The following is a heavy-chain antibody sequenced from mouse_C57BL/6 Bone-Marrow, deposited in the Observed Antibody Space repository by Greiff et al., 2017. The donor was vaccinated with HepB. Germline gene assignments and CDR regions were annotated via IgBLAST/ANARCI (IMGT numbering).Heavy chain of an antibody. CDR2: ISDGGSYT. J-gene: IGHJ2*01. CDR1: GFTFSSYA. D-gene: IGHD1-1*01. CDR3: ASGGHYYGSSSYYFDY. Sequence: EVQLQESGGGLVKPGGSLKLSCAASGFTFSSYAMSWVRQTPEKRLEWVATISDGGSYTYYPDNVKGRFTISRDNAKNNLYLQMSHLKSEDTAMYYCASGGHYYGSSSYYFDYWGQGTTLTVSS. V-gene: IGHV5-4*01.